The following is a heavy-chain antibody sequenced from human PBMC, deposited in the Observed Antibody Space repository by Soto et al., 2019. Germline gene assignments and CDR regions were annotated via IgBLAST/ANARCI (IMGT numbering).Heavy chain of an antibody. D-gene: IGHD2-2*01. Sequence: PSETLSLTCAVYGGSFSGYYWSWIRQPPGKGLEWIGEINHSGSTNYNPSLKSQVTISVDTSKNQFSLKLSSVTVADTAVYYCARRVVAAAMSYFDYWGQGTLVTVSS. V-gene: IGHV4-34*01. CDR2: INHSGST. CDR3: ARRVVAAAMSYFDY. CDR1: GGSFSGYY. J-gene: IGHJ4*02.